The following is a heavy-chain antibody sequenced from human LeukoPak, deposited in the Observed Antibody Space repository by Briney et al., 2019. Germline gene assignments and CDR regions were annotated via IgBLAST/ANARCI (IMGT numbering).Heavy chain of an antibody. D-gene: IGHD6-13*01. CDR3: ATQGGYSSSWYAFHYGMDV. J-gene: IGHJ6*02. V-gene: IGHV4-59*01. CDR2: IYYSGST. CDR1: GGSISSYY. Sequence: SETLSLTCTVSGGSISSYYCSWIRQPPGKGLEWIGYIYYSGSTNYNPSLKSRVTISVDTSKNQFSLKLSSVTAADTAVYYCATQGGYSSSWYAFHYGMDVWGQGTTVTVSS.